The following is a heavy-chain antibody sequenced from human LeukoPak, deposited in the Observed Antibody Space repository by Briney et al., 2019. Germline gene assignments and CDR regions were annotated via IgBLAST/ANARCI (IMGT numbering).Heavy chain of an antibody. CDR2: INPNSGGT. J-gene: IGHJ4*02. V-gene: IGHV1-2*02. Sequence: INPNSGGTNYAQKFQGRVTMTRDTSISTAYMELSRLRSDDTAVYYCARDIGYSGYDFETDYWGQGTLVTVSS. D-gene: IGHD5-12*01. CDR3: ARDIGYSGYDFETDY.